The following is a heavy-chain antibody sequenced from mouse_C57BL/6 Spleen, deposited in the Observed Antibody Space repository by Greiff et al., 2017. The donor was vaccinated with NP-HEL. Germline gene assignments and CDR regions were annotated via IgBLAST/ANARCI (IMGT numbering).Heavy chain of an antibody. J-gene: IGHJ2*01. CDR3: ARAYYDCGY. CDR1: GYAFTSSW. V-gene: IGHV1-55*01. D-gene: IGHD1-1*01. Sequence: VQLQQSGAELVKPGASVKMSCKASGYAFTSSWMTWVKQRPGQGLEWIGGIYPGGGNTNYNGKFKSKATLTVDTSSSTAYMQLSSLTSEDSAVYYCARAYYDCGYWGQGTTLTVSS. CDR2: IYPGGGNT.